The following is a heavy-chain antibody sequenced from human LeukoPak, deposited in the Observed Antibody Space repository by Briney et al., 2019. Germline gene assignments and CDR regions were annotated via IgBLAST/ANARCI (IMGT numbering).Heavy chain of an antibody. CDR3: AKDLYSGYDYVVY. J-gene: IGHJ4*02. CDR1: GFTFSSYG. V-gene: IGHV3-30*18. Sequence: GALRLSCAASGFTFSSYGMHWVRQAPGKGLEWVAVISYDGSNKYYAVSVKGRFTISRDNSKNTLYLQMNSLRAEDTAVYYCAKDLYSGYDYVVYWGQGTLVTVSS. CDR2: ISYDGSNK. D-gene: IGHD5-12*01.